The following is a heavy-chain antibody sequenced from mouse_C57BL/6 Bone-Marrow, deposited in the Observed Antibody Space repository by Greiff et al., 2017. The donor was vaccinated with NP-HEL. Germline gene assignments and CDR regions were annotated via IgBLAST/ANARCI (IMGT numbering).Heavy chain of an antibody. D-gene: IGHD1-1*01. CDR1: GFSFTSYG. V-gene: IGHV2-5*01. Sequence: QVQLKESGPGLVQPSQSLSITCTVSGFSFTSYGVHWVRQSPGKGLEWLGVICSGGSTDYNAAFMSRLSIIKDNSMSKVFFKVNSLQADDTAMYYGAKKGVWDYDGSRQYIDVWGTGTTVTVSS. J-gene: IGHJ1*03. CDR3: AKKGVWDYDGSRQYIDV. CDR2: ICSGGST.